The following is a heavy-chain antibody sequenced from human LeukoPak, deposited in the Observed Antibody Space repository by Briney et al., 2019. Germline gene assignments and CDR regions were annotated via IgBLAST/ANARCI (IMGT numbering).Heavy chain of an antibody. V-gene: IGHV1-8*01. CDR2: MNPNSGNT. CDR3: ARNRMVRRPLDY. Sequence: ASVKVSCKASGYTFTSYDINWVRQATGQGLEWMGWMNPNSGNTGYAQKFQGRVTMTRNPSISTAYMELSSLRSEDTAVYYCARNRMVRRPLDYWGQGTLVTVSS. D-gene: IGHD3-10*01. CDR1: GYTFTSYD. J-gene: IGHJ4*02.